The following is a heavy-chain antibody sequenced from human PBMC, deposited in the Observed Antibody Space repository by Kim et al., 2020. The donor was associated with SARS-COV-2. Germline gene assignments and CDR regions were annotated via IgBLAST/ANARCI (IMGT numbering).Heavy chain of an antibody. Sequence: ASVKVSCKASGYTFTTFALYWVRRAPGQRLEWTGWINGGNGNTRYSQKFQARVSITRDTSATTAYLELRGLRSEDTAVYYCAREAVAGSFDYWGQGTLVTVSS. CDR1: GYTFTTFA. J-gene: IGHJ4*02. CDR2: INGGNGNT. D-gene: IGHD6-19*01. V-gene: IGHV1-3*01. CDR3: AREAVAGSFDY.